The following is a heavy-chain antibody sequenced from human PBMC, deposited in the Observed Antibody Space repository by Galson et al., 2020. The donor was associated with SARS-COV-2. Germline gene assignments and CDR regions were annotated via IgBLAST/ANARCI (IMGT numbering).Heavy chain of an antibody. CDR3: ARDGQLSSGWAFDY. CDR2: IFYDGSDK. D-gene: IGHD6-19*01. CDR1: GFTFSNHA. J-gene: IGHJ4*02. V-gene: IGHV3-33*01. Sequence: GGSLRLSCAASGFTFSNHAIHWVRQAPGKGLEWVAQIFYDGSDKYYGDSVKGRFTISRDSSKNMVYLQMNNLKVDDTAVYYCARDGQLSSGWAFDYWGQGTLVTVS.